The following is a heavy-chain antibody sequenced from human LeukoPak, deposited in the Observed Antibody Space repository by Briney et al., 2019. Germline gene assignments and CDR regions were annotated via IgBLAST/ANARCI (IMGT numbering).Heavy chain of an antibody. Sequence: PSETLSLTCAVYGGSFSGYYWSWIRQPPGKGLEWIGEINRSGSTNYNPSLKSRVTISVDTSKNQFSLKLSSVTAADTAVYYCARGDGDYGYYFDYWGQGTLVTVSS. CDR1: GGSFSGYY. CDR2: INRSGST. V-gene: IGHV4-34*01. CDR3: ARGDGDYGYYFDY. J-gene: IGHJ4*02. D-gene: IGHD4-17*01.